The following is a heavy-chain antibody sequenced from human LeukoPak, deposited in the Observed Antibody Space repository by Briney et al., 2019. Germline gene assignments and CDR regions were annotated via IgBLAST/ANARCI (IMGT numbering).Heavy chain of an antibody. V-gene: IGHV1-18*01. D-gene: IGHD1-26*01. J-gene: IGHJ4*02. CDR1: GYTFTSYG. CDR3: ARVVRSGSHPYYFDY. CDR2: ISPCNGKT. Sequence: GASVKVSCKASGYTFTSYGISWVRQAPGQGLEWMGWISPCNGKTNYAQKLQGRVTMTKDISTSTAYMELRSLRSDDTAVYYCARVVRSGSHPYYFDYWGQGTQVPVSS.